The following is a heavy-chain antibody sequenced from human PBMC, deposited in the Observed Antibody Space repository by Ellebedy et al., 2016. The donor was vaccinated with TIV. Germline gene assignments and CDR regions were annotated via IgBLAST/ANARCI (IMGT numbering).Heavy chain of an antibody. CDR3: ATDEGIY. J-gene: IGHJ4*02. D-gene: IGHD3-10*01. Sequence: GESLKISCAASGFTFMNYAMTWVRQAPGQGLEWVSVITGSGGKTYYADSVKGRFTISRDNSKNMVYLQMNSLRAEDTAVYYCATDEGIYWGQGTLVTVSS. V-gene: IGHV3-23*01. CDR2: ITGSGGKT. CDR1: GFTFMNYA.